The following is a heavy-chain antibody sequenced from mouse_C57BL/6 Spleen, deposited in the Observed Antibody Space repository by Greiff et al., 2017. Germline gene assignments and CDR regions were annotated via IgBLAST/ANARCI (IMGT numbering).Heavy chain of an antibody. V-gene: IGHV3-6*01. Sequence: EVKLMESGPGLVKPSQSLSLTCSVTGYSITSGYYWNWIRQFPGNKLEWMGYISYDGSNNYNPALKNRISITRDTSKNQFFLKLNSVTTEDTATYYCARGGSSYGYFDVWGTGTTVTVAS. D-gene: IGHD1-1*01. J-gene: IGHJ1*03. CDR3: ARGGSSYGYFDV. CDR2: ISYDGSN. CDR1: GYSITSGYY.